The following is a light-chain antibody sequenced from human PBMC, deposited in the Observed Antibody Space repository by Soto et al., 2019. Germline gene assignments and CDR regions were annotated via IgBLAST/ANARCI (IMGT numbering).Light chain of an antibody. CDR1: QSVRSNY. Sequence: IVLTQSPDTLSLYPGERATLSCRASQSVRSNYLAWYQQKPGQAPRFLIYDASSRATGIPDRFSGSGSGTDFTLTISRLEPEDFAVYYCQQYGSTPLTFGGGTKV. CDR2: DAS. CDR3: QQYGSTPLT. V-gene: IGKV3-20*01. J-gene: IGKJ4*01.